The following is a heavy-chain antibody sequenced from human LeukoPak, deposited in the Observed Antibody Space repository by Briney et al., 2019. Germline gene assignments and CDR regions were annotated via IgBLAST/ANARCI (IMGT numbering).Heavy chain of an antibody. CDR3: ARGSSPFDY. J-gene: IGHJ4*02. CDR2: IYYSGNT. V-gene: IGHV4-39*07. Sequence: SETLSLTCTVSGGSISSSSYYWGWIRQPPGKGLEWIGSIYYSGNTNYNPSLKSRVTISLDTSKNQFSLKLSSVTAADTAVYYCARGSSPFDYWGQGTLVTVSS. CDR1: GGSISSSSYY.